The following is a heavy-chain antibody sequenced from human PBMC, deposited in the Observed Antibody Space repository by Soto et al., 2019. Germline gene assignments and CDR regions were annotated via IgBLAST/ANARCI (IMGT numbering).Heavy chain of an antibody. CDR3: ARSRHYYYSSGYYDDAFDI. D-gene: IGHD3-22*01. Sequence: QVQLVQSGAEVKKPGASVKVSCKASGYTFTSYYMHWVRQARGQGREWMGIINPSGGSTSYAQKFQGRVTMTRDTSTSTVYMELSSLRSEDTAVYYCARSRHYYYSSGYYDDAFDIWGQGTMVTVSS. CDR1: GYTFTSYY. J-gene: IGHJ3*02. CDR2: INPSGGST. V-gene: IGHV1-46*01.